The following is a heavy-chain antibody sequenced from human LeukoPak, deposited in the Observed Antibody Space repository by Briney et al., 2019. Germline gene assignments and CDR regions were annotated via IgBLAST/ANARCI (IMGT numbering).Heavy chain of an antibody. Sequence: SQTLSLTCTVSGGSISSGSYYWSWIRRPAGKGLEWIGRIYTSGSTNYNPSLKSRVTISVDTTKNQFSLKLSSVTAADTAVYYCARLNYGSGSSFDYWGQGTLVTVSS. CDR2: IYTSGST. D-gene: IGHD3-10*01. V-gene: IGHV4-61*02. CDR1: GGSISSGSYY. J-gene: IGHJ4*02. CDR3: ARLNYGSGSSFDY.